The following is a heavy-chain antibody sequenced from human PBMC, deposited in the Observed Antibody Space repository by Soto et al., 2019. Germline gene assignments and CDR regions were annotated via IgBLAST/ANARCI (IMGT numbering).Heavy chain of an antibody. D-gene: IGHD3-10*02. CDR2: ISGSGGST. V-gene: IGHV3-23*01. Sequence: PGGSLRLSCAASGFTFSSYAMSWVRQAPGKGLEWVSAISGSGGSTYYADSVKGRFTISRDNSKNTLYLQMNSLRAEDTAVYYCAKLRRSTVDHVHYFDYWGQGTLVTVSS. CDR1: GFTFSSYA. CDR3: AKLRRSTVDHVHYFDY. J-gene: IGHJ4*02.